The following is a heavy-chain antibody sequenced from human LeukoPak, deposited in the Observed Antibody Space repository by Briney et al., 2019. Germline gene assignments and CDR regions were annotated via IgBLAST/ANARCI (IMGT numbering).Heavy chain of an antibody. Sequence: TSETLSLTCAVYGGSFSGYYWSWIRQPPGKGLEWIGEINHSGSTNYNPSLKSRVTISVDTSKNQFSLKLSSVTAADTAVYYCARGGYHHGFDIWGQGTMVTVSS. D-gene: IGHD2-15*01. J-gene: IGHJ3*02. CDR3: ARGGYHHGFDI. CDR1: GGSFSGYY. V-gene: IGHV4-34*01. CDR2: INHSGST.